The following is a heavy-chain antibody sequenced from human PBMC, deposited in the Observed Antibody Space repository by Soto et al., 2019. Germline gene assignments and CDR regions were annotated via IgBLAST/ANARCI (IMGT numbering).Heavy chain of an antibody. J-gene: IGHJ5*02. D-gene: IGHD6-6*01. CDR3: ARDLSGSSSGWFDP. CDR1: GGSISSYY. Sequence: SETLSLTCTVSGGSISSYYWSWIRQPPGKGLEWIGYIYYSGSTNYNPSLKSRVTISVDTSKNQFSLKLSSVTAADTAVYYCARDLSGSSSGWFDPWGQGTLVTAPQ. CDR2: IYYSGST. V-gene: IGHV4-59*01.